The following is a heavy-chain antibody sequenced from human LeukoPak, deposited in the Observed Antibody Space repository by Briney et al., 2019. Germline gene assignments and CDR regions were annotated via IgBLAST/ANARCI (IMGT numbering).Heavy chain of an antibody. J-gene: IGHJ6*03. CDR1: GGSFSGYY. CDR2: INHSGST. CDR3: ARLGYDSSGYYLSYYYYYMDV. D-gene: IGHD3-22*01. Sequence: PSETLSLTCAVYGGSFSGYYWSWIRQPPGKGLEWIGEINHSGSTNYNPSLKSRVTISVDTSKNQFSLKLSSVTAADTAVYYCARLGYDSSGYYLSYYYYYMDVWGKGTTVTISS. V-gene: IGHV4-34*01.